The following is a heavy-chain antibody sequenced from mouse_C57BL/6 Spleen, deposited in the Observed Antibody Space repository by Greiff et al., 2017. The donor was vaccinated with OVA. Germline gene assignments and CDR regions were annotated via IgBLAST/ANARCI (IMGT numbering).Heavy chain of an antibody. CDR3: ARKTTVIDY. CDR1: GYTFTGYW. CDR2: IDPSDSYT. J-gene: IGHJ2*01. D-gene: IGHD1-1*01. Sequence: VQLQQPGAELVMPGASVKLSCKASGYTFTGYWMHWVKQRPGQGLEWIGEIDPSDSYTNYNQKFKGKSTLTVDKSSSTAYMQLSSLTSEDSAVYYCARKTTVIDYWGQGTTLTVSS. V-gene: IGHV1-69*01.